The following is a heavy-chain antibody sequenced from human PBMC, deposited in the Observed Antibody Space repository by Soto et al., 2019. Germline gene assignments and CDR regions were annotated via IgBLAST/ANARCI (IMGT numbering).Heavy chain of an antibody. D-gene: IGHD3-3*01. J-gene: IGHJ4*02. V-gene: IGHV4-31*03. Sequence: SETLSLTCTVSGGSISSGGYYWSWIRQHPGKGLEWIGYIYYSGSTYYNPSLKSRVTISVDTSKNQSSLKLSSVTAADTAVYYCARLAPYYDFWSGYSEFDYWGQGTLVTVSS. CDR1: GGSISSGGYY. CDR2: IYYSGST. CDR3: ARLAPYYDFWSGYSEFDY.